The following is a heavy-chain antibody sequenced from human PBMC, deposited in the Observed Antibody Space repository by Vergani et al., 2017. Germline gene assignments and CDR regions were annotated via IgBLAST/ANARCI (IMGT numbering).Heavy chain of an antibody. CDR2: IYYSGST. J-gene: IGHJ4*02. D-gene: IGHD2-2*01. Sequence: QLQLQELGPGLVKPSETLSLTCTVSGGSIGSSSYYWGWIRQPPGKGLEWIGSIYYSGSTYYNPSLKSRVTISVDTSKNQFSLKLSSVTAADTAVYYCARRPPRLPAPWDYWGQGTLVTVSS. V-gene: IGHV4-39*01. CDR3: ARRPPRLPAPWDY. CDR1: GGSIGSSSYY.